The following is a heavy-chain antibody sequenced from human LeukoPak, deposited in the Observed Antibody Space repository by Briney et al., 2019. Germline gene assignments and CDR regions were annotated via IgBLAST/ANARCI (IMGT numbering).Heavy chain of an antibody. Sequence: SETLSLTCAVYGGSFSGYYWSWIRQPPGKGLEWIGEINHSGSTNYNLSLKSRVTISVDTSKNQFSLKLSSVTAADTAVYYCARGEHHTNLGWDTDFDYWGQGTLVTVSS. V-gene: IGHV4-34*01. J-gene: IGHJ4*02. CDR1: GGSFSGYY. CDR2: INHSGST. D-gene: IGHD3-3*01. CDR3: ARGEHHTNLGWDTDFDY.